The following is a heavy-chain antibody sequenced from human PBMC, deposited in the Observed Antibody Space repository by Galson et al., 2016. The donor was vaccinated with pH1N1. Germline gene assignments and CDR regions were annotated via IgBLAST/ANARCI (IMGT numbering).Heavy chain of an antibody. CDR3: ARALYYGGNSIAFDV. D-gene: IGHD4-23*01. V-gene: IGHV3-21*01. Sequence: SLRLSCAASGFTFSSYVMNWVRQAPGKGLEWVSSISSSSTYIYYADSVGGRFTISRDNAKNSLYLQMNSLRAEDTAIYYCARALYYGGNSIAFDVWGQGTMVTVSS. CDR1: GFTFSSYV. CDR2: ISSSSTYI. J-gene: IGHJ3*01.